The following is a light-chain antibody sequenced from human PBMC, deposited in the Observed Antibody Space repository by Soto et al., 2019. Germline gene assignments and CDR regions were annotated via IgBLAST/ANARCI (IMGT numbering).Light chain of an antibody. CDR1: ALPKQY. Sequence: SYELTQPPSVSVSPGQTARITCSGDALPKQYAYWYQQKPGQAPALVIYKDSERPSGIPERFSGSSSGTTVTLTISGVQAEDEADYYCQSADSSGTSMIFGGGTKLTVL. CDR2: KDS. V-gene: IGLV3-25*02. J-gene: IGLJ2*01. CDR3: QSADSSGTSMI.